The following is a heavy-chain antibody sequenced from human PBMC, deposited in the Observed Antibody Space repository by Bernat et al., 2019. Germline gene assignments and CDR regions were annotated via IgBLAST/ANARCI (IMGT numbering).Heavy chain of an antibody. CDR2: IHYSGST. J-gene: IGHJ4*02. D-gene: IGHD4-17*01. CDR1: GYSIRSGYY. Sequence: QVQLQESGPGLVKPSETLSLTCAVSGYSIRSGYYWGWIRQPPGKGLEWIGNIHYSGSTYYSPSLKSRVTRSVDTSKNQFSLDLSSVTAADTAVYFCARSFDYGYFDFWGQGTLVTVSS. V-gene: IGHV4-38-2*01. CDR3: ARSFDYGYFDF.